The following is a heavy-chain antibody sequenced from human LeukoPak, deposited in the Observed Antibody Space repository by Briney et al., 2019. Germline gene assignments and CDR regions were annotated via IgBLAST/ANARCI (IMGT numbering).Heavy chain of an antibody. CDR2: ISGSGGTT. V-gene: IGHV3-23*01. D-gene: IGHD6-6*01. CDR3: AKEARSSSDY. CDR1: GSTFSSYA. J-gene: IGHJ4*02. Sequence: GGSLRLSCAASGSTFSSYAMSWVRQAPGKGLEWVSAISGSGGTTYYGDSVKGRLTISRDNSKKTLYLQMNSPRAEDTAVYYCAKEARSSSDYWGQGTLVTVSS.